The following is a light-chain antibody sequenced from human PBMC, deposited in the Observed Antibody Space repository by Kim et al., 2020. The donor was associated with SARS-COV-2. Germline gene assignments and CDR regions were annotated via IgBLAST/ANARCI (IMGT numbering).Light chain of an antibody. CDR1: QSVASY. CDR2: DAS. Sequence: SLSLGERATISCRASQSVASYLAWYQQRPGQAPKLLIYDASTWATAIPARFSGSGSGTDFTLTISSVGPEDFAVYYCQQRTSRPYTFGQGTKLEI. V-gene: IGKV3-11*01. CDR3: QQRTSRPYT. J-gene: IGKJ2*01.